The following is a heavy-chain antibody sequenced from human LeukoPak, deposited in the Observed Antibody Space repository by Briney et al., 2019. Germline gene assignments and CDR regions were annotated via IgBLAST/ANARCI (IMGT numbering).Heavy chain of an antibody. D-gene: IGHD5-24*01. V-gene: IGHV1-2*02. CDR3: ARGLDGYYYYYMDV. Sequence: ASVKVSCKASGYTFTGYYMHWVRQAPGQGLEWMGWINPNSGGTNYAQKFQGRVTMTRNTSISTAYMELSSLRSEDTAVYYCARGLDGYYYYYMDVWGKGTTVTISS. CDR2: INPNSGGT. J-gene: IGHJ6*03. CDR1: GYTFTGYY.